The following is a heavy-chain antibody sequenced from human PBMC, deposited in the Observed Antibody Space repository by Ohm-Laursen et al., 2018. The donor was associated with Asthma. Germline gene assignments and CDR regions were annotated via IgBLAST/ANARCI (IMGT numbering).Heavy chain of an antibody. Sequence: SLRLSCAASGYTFSRYSIHWVRQIPGKGLEWVASISTASSFIYYADSVRGRFTISRDNSKNTLYLQMDRLRPEDTAVYYCAKDRGNGFSVMEVWGQGATVTVSS. J-gene: IGHJ6*02. D-gene: IGHD3/OR15-3a*01. CDR2: ISTASSFI. CDR3: AKDRGNGFSVMEV. CDR1: GYTFSRYS. V-gene: IGHV3-21*01.